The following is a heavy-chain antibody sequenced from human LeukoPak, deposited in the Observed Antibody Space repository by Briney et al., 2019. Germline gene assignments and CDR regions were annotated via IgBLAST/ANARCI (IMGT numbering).Heavy chain of an antibody. CDR1: GGSISSSSYY. Sequence: PSETLSLTCTVSGGSISSSSYYWGWIRQPPGKGLEWIGSIYYSGSTYYNPSLKSRVTISVDTSKNQFSLKLSSVTAADTAVYYCARVLGDSSGYPYFDYWGQGTLVTVSS. CDR2: IYYSGST. D-gene: IGHD3-22*01. V-gene: IGHV4-39*07. CDR3: ARVLGDSSGYPYFDY. J-gene: IGHJ4*02.